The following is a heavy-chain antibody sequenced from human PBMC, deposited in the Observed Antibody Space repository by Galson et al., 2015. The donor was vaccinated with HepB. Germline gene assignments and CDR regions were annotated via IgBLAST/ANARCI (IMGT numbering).Heavy chain of an antibody. CDR3: ARGGYSSGWYRGDL. CDR2: IYTSGST. D-gene: IGHD6-19*01. CDR1: GGSISSGSYY. Sequence: TLSLTCTVSGGSISSGSYYWSWIRQPAGKGLEWIGRIYTSGSTNYNPSLKSRVTMSVDTSKNQFSLKLSSVTAADTAVYYCARGGYSSGWYRGDLWGRGTLVTVSS. J-gene: IGHJ2*01. V-gene: IGHV4-61*02.